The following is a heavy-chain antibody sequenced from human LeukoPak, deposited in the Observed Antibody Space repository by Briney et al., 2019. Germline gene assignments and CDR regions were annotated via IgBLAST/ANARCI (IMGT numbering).Heavy chain of an antibody. CDR3: AKEIYYDSTGPQY. CDR1: GFTFSSYG. J-gene: IGHJ4*02. V-gene: IGHV3-23*01. Sequence: GGSLRLSCAASGFTFSSYGMSWVRQAPGKGLEWVSAISGSGGSTYYADSVKGRFTISRDNSKNTLYLQMNSLRAEDTAVYHCAKEIYYDSTGPQYWGQGTLVTVSS. CDR2: ISGSGGST. D-gene: IGHD3-22*01.